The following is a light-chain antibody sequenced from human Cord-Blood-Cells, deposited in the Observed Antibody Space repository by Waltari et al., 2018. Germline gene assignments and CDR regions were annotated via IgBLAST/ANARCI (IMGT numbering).Light chain of an antibody. CDR1: QSVSSSY. CDR2: GAS. V-gene: IGKV3-20*01. CDR3: QQYGSSPYS. Sequence: ELVLTQSPGTLSLSPGERATLSCRASQSVSSSYLAWYQQKPGQAPRILIYGASSRATGIPDRFSGSGSGTDFTLTISRLEPEDFAVYYCQQYGSSPYSFGQGTKLEIK. J-gene: IGKJ2*03.